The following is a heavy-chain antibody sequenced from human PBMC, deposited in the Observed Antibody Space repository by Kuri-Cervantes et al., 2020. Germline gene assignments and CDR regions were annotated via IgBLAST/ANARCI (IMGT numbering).Heavy chain of an antibody. CDR3: GKDAAAVEGWVDY. J-gene: IGHJ4*02. V-gene: IGHV3-9*01. CDR2: ISWNSGSI. D-gene: IGHD6-13*01. CDR1: GFSFDYYA. Sequence: SLIPSCAAAGFSFDYYANHWVRQAPGKGLEWVSGISWNSGSIGYADSVKGRFNISRDNAKNALYMQMNRRSAEYTALYYCGKDAAAVEGWVDYWGQGTLVTVSS.